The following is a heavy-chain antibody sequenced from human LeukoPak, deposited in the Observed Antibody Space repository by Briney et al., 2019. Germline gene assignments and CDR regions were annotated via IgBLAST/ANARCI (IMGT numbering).Heavy chain of an antibody. J-gene: IGHJ6*02. CDR3: ARDVPFGGV. D-gene: IGHD3-10*01. CDR2: IKQDGSEK. CDR1: GFTFSNYA. Sequence: QSGGSLRLSCAASGFTFSNYAISWVRQAPGKGLEWVANIKQDGSEKNYVGSVKGRFTIFRDDAKKSLYLQMNSLRAEDTAVYYCARDVPFGGVWGQGTTVTVSS. V-gene: IGHV3-7*03.